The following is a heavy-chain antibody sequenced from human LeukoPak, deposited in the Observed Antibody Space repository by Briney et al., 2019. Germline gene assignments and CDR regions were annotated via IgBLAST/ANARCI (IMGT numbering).Heavy chain of an antibody. D-gene: IGHD2-21*01. CDR1: GFTFSSYA. J-gene: IGHJ4*02. CDR2: INAGGGGT. V-gene: IGHV3-23*01. CDR3: AKRLAHTGFDY. Sequence: GSLRLSCAASGFTFSSYAMSWVRRAPGKGLDWVSTINAGGGGTYYADSVKGRFTISRDNSKNTPYLQMNSLRAEDTALYYCAKRLAHTGFDYWGQGTLVTVSS.